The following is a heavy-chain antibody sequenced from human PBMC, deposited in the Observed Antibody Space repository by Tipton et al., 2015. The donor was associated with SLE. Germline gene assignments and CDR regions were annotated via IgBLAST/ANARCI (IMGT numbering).Heavy chain of an antibody. V-gene: IGHV3-30-3*01. CDR2: ISYDGSNK. Sequence: SGFTFSSYAMHWVRQAPGKGLEWVAVISYDGSNKYYADSVKCRFTISRDNSKNTLYLQMNSLRAEDTAVYYCARFSSGFDYWGQGTLVTVSS. J-gene: IGHJ4*02. CDR3: ARFSSGFDY. CDR1: GFTFSSYA. D-gene: IGHD6-25*01.